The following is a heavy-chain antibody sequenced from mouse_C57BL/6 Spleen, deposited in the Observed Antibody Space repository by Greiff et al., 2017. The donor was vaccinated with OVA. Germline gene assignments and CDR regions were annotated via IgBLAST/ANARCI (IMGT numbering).Heavy chain of an antibody. D-gene: IGHD1-1*01. CDR3: ARRLREYFDY. V-gene: IGHV5-17*01. Sequence: EVKLVESGGGLVKPGGSLKLSCAASGFTFSDYGMHWVRQAPEKGLEWVAYISSGSSTIYYADTVKGRFTISRDNAKNTLCLQMTSLRSEDTAMYYCARRLREYFDYWGQGTTLTVSS. CDR2: ISSGSSTI. J-gene: IGHJ2*01. CDR1: GFTFSDYG.